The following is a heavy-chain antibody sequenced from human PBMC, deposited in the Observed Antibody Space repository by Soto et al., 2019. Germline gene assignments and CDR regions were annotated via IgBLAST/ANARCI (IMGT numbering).Heavy chain of an antibody. CDR3: ARQPFTPSRRYYGMDV. CDR1: GYTFTGYY. J-gene: IGHJ6*02. Sequence: ASVKVSCKASGYTFTGYYMHWVRQAPGQGLEWMGWINPNSGGTNYAQKFQGWVTMTRDTSISTAYMELSRLRSDDTAVYYCARQPFTPSRRYYGMDVWGQGTTVTVSS. CDR2: INPNSGGT. V-gene: IGHV1-2*04.